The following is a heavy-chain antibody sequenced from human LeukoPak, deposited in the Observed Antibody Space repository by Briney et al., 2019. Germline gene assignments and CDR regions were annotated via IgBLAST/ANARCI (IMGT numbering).Heavy chain of an antibody. Sequence: PGGSLRLSCAASGFTFSNYAMSWVRQAPGKGLEWVSAISGSGGSTNYADSVKGRFTISRDNSKNTLYLQMNSLGVEDTAVYYCAKDRGYFYGSGSFWGQGTLVTVSS. V-gene: IGHV3-23*01. D-gene: IGHD3-10*01. CDR3: AKDRGYFYGSGSF. J-gene: IGHJ4*02. CDR1: GFTFSNYA. CDR2: ISGSGGST.